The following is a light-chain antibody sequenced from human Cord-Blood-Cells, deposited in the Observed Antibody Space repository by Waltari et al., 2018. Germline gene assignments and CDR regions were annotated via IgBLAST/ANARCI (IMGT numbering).Light chain of an antibody. CDR2: DVS. CDR1: SSDVGGSTY. CDR3: SSYTSSSAYV. J-gene: IGLJ1*01. Sequence: QSALTQPASVSGPPGQPITISCTGTSSDVGGSTYVSWYQQHPGKAPKLMIYDVSNRPSGVSNRFSGSKSGNTASLTISGLQAEDEADYYCSSYTSSSAYVFGTGTKVTVL. V-gene: IGLV2-14*03.